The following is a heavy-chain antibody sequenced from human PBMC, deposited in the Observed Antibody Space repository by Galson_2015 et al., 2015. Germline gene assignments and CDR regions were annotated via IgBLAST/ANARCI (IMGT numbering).Heavy chain of an antibody. CDR2: IYPGDSDT. Sequence: QSGAEVKKPGESLRISCKGSGYSFTSYWISWVRQMPGKGLEWMGIIYPGDSDTRYSPSFQGLVTISADKSISTAYLQWSSLKASDTAMYYCARQAYCGGDCARGAFDIWGQGTMVTVSS. J-gene: IGHJ3*02. D-gene: IGHD2-21*02. CDR1: GYSFTSYW. CDR3: ARQAYCGGDCARGAFDI. V-gene: IGHV5-51*01.